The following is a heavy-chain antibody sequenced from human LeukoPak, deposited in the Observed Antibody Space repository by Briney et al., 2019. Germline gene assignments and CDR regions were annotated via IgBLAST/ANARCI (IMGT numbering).Heavy chain of an antibody. CDR1: RGSISSNNYY. V-gene: IGHV4-39*07. D-gene: IGHD3-16*01. CDR3: ARPFIPGGNWFDP. CDR2: IYYSGRT. J-gene: IGHJ5*02. Sequence: SETLSLTCTVSRGSISSNNYYWGWIRQPPGRGLEWIGSIYYSGRTSYNPSLKSRVTISIDTSTSTVYMELSSLRSEDTAVYYCARPFIPGGNWFDPWGQGTLVTVSS.